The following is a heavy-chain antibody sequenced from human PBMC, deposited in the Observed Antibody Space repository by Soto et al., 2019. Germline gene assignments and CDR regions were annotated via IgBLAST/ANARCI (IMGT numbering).Heavy chain of an antibody. CDR1: GFSLSTTGEG. Sequence: QITLKESGPTLVKPTQTLTLTCTFSGFSLSTTGEGVGWIRQPPGKALGWLAVIYWNDDKSYSPSLKSRLTISKDTSKKQVVLTMMNMAPVDTVTYYCAQVDDVAALFAYLGQGTLVTVSS. CDR3: AQVDDVAALFAY. V-gene: IGHV2-5*01. CDR2: IYWNDDK. D-gene: IGHD6-6*01. J-gene: IGHJ4*02.